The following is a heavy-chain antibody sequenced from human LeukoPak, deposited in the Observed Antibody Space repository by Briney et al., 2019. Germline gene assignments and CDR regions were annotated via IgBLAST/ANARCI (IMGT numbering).Heavy chain of an antibody. CDR1: GFTFSTSG. D-gene: IGHD6-19*01. J-gene: IGHJ5*02. CDR3: AKGGSGLYRTYNWFDP. V-gene: IGHV3-33*06. Sequence: PGGSLRLSCAASGFTFSTSGMHWIRQAPGKGLEWVAVIWYDGSNKFYTDSVKGRFTISRDNSKNTLYLQMDSLRAEDTAVYYCAKGGSGLYRTYNWFDPWGQGTLVTVSS. CDR2: IWYDGSNK.